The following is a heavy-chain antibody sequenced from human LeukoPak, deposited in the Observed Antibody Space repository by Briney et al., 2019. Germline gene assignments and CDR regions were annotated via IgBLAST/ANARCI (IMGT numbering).Heavy chain of an antibody. J-gene: IGHJ5*02. Sequence: SETLSLTCTVSGGSISSHYWSWIRQPPGKGLEWIGYIYYSGSTNYNPSLKSRVTISVDTSKNQFSLKLSSVTAADTAVYYCASEGGAAAGTSFGFDPWGQGTLVTVSS. CDR1: GGSISSHY. CDR3: ASEGGAAAGTSFGFDP. D-gene: IGHD6-13*01. V-gene: IGHV4-59*11. CDR2: IYYSGST.